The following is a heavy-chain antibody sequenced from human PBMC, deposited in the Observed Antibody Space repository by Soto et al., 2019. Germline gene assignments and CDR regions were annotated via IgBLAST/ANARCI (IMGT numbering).Heavy chain of an antibody. V-gene: IGHV3-30*18. CDR1: GFTFSSYG. D-gene: IGHD2-2*01. CDR2: ISYDGSNK. CDR3: AKEENHCSSTSCYDYYYMDV. J-gene: IGHJ6*03. Sequence: GGSLRLSCAASGFTFSSYGMHWVRQAPGKGLEWLAVISYDGSNKYYADSVKGRFTISRDNSKNTLYLQMNSLRAEDTAVYYCAKEENHCSSTSCYDYYYMDVWGKGTTVTVSS.